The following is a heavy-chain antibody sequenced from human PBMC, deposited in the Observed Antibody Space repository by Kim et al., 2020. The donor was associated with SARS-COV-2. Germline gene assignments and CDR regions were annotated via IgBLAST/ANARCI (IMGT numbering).Heavy chain of an antibody. Sequence: GGSLRLSCAASGFTFSSYSMNWVRQAPGKGLEWVSYISSSSSTIYYADSVKGRFTISRDNAKNSLYLQMNSLRAEDTAVYYCARDRPDFDYDILTGYRNYYYGMDVWGQGTTVTVSS. D-gene: IGHD3-9*01. CDR1: GFTFSSYS. CDR3: ARDRPDFDYDILTGYRNYYYGMDV. V-gene: IGHV3-48*04. J-gene: IGHJ6*02. CDR2: ISSSSSTI.